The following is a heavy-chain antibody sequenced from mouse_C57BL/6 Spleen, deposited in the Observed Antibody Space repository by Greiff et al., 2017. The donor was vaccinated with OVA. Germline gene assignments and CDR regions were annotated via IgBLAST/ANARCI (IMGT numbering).Heavy chain of an antibody. J-gene: IGHJ3*01. Sequence: EVKLMESGAELVRPGASVKLSCTASGFNIKDDYMHWVKQRPEQGLEWIGWIDPENGDTEYASKFQGKATITADTSSNTAYLQLSSLTSEDTAVYYLIKGFAYWGQGTLVTVSA. CDR2: IDPENGDT. V-gene: IGHV14-4*01. CDR1: GFNIKDDY. CDR3: IKGFAY. D-gene: IGHD1-1*01.